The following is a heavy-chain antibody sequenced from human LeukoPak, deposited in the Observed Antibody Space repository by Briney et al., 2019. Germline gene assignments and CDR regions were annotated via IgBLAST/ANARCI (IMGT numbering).Heavy chain of an antibody. CDR1: GYTFTGYY. Sequence: RRASVKVSCKASGYTFTGYYMHWVRQAPGQGLEWMGWINPNSGGTNYAQKFQGRVTMTRDTSISTAYIELSRLRSDDTAVYYCARGAVTMVRGVKNWFDPWGQGTLVTVSS. CDR3: ARGAVTMVRGVKNWFDP. D-gene: IGHD3-10*01. J-gene: IGHJ5*02. V-gene: IGHV1-2*02. CDR2: INPNSGGT.